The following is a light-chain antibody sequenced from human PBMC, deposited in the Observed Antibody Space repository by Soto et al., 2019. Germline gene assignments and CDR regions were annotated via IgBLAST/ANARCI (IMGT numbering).Light chain of an antibody. J-gene: IGKJ4*01. CDR1: QSVSSSY. CDR3: QQYSSSPPLT. Sequence: EIVLTQSPGTLSLSPGERATLSCRASQSVSSSYLAWYQQKPGQAPWLLIYGASSRATGIPDRFSGSGSGTDFTLTIGRLEPEDFAVYYCQQYSSSPPLTFGGGTKVEIK. CDR2: GAS. V-gene: IGKV3-20*01.